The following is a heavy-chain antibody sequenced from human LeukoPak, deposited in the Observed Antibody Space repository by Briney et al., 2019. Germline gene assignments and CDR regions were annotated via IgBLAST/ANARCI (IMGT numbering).Heavy chain of an antibody. V-gene: IGHV4-59*01. CDR1: GGSISSYY. J-gene: IGHJ4*02. CDR3: ARGVYITAAQYGY. Sequence: SETLSLTCTVSGGSISSYYWSWIRQPPGKGLEWIGYIYYSGTTNYNPSLKSRVTISVDTSKNQSSLKLSSVTAADTAVYYCARGVYITAAQYGYWGQGTLVTVSS. D-gene: IGHD6-13*01. CDR2: IYYSGTT.